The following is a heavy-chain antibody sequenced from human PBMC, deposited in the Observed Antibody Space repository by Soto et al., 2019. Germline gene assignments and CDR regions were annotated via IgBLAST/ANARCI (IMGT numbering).Heavy chain of an antibody. CDR2: IYYSGST. J-gene: IGHJ2*01. CDR1: GGSISSSSYY. CDR3: AVYCSGGSCKVHHWYFDL. D-gene: IGHD2-15*01. Sequence: QLQLQESGPGLVKPSETLSLTCTVSGGSISSSSYYWGWIRQPPGKGLEWIGSIYYSGSTYYNPSLKSRVTISVDTSKNQFSLKLSSVTAADTAVYYCAVYCSGGSCKVHHWYFDLWGRGTLVTVSS. V-gene: IGHV4-39*01.